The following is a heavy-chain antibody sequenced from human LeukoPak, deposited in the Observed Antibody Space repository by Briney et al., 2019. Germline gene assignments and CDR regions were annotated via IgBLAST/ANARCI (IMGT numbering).Heavy chain of an antibody. CDR1: GFTFSSYG. CDR2: IWYDGSNK. D-gene: IGHD3-9*01. CDR3: ARGSPYYDILTGYTFDY. V-gene: IGHV3-33*01. J-gene: IGHJ4*02. Sequence: GRSLRLPCAASGFTFSSYGMHWVRQVPGKGLEWVAVIWYDGSNKYFADSVKGRFTISRDNSKNTLYLQMNSLRAEDTAVYYCARGSPYYDILTGYTFDYWGQGTLVTVSS.